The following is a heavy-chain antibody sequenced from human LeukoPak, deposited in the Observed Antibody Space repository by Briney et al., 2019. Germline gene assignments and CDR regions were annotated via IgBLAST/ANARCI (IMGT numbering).Heavy chain of an antibody. CDR1: GFTFSSYS. CDR3: ARDLYDILTGPETYYFDY. Sequence: PGGSLRLSCAASGFTFSSYSMNWVRQAPGKGLEWVSSISSSSSYIYYADSVKGRFTIPRDNAKNSLYLQMNSLRAEDTAVYYCARDLYDILTGPETYYFDYWGQGTLVTVSS. CDR2: ISSSSSYI. J-gene: IGHJ4*02. D-gene: IGHD3-9*01. V-gene: IGHV3-21*01.